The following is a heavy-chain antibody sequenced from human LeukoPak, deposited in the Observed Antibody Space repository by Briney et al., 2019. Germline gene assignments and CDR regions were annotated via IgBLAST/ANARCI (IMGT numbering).Heavy chain of an antibody. CDR1: GGSISSYY. CDR2: IHYSGST. J-gene: IGHJ4*02. V-gene: IGHV4-59*12. CDR3: ARDSDYDKFDY. D-gene: IGHD5-12*01. Sequence: SETLSLTCTVSGGSISSYYWSWIRQPPGKGLEWIGYIHYSGSTNYNPSLKSRVTISEDTSKNQLSLKLSSVTAADTAVYYCARDSDYDKFDYWGQGTLVTVSS.